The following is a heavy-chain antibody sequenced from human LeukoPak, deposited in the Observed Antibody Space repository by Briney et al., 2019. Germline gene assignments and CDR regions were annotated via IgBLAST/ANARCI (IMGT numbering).Heavy chain of an antibody. CDR3: ARNKYYYDSRRFDFDY. J-gene: IGHJ4*02. D-gene: IGHD3-22*01. CDR2: IIPIFGTA. V-gene: IGHV1-69*01. CDR1: GGTFSSYA. Sequence: GSSVKVSCKASGGTFSSYAISWVRQAPGQRLEWMGGIIPIFGTANYAQKFQGRVTITADESTSTAYMELSSLRSEDTAVYYCARNKYYYDSRRFDFDYWGQGTLVTVSS.